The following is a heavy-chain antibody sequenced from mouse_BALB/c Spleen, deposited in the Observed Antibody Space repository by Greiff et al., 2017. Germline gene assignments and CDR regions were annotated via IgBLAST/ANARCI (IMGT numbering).Heavy chain of an antibody. Sequence: EVKLVESGAELVKPGASVKLSCTASGFNIKDTYMHWVKQRPEQGLEWIGRIDPANGNTKYDPKFQGKATITADTSSNTAYLQLSSLTSEDTAVYYCAREGNYYYAMDYWGQGTSVTVSS. J-gene: IGHJ4*01. CDR1: GFNIKDTY. D-gene: IGHD2-1*01. CDR3: AREGNYYYAMDY. V-gene: IGHV14-3*02. CDR2: IDPANGNT.